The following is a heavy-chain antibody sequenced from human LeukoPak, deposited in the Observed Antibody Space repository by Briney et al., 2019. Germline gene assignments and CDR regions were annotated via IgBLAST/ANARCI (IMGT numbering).Heavy chain of an antibody. CDR2: ISSGSSTI. Sequence: PGGSLRLSCAASGFTFSSYSMNWVRQAPGKGLEWFSYISSGSSTIYYADSVKGRFTISRDNAKNSLYVQMKSLRAEDTAVYYCASSTASRAFDMWGQGTMVTVSS. CDR1: GFTFSSYS. CDR3: ASSTASRAFDM. V-gene: IGHV3-48*01. D-gene: IGHD3-3*02. J-gene: IGHJ3*02.